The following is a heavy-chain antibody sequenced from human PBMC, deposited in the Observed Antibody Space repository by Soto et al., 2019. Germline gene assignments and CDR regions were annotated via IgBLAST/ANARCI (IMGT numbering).Heavy chain of an antibody. J-gene: IGHJ6*03. CDR1: GFTFSSYW. CDR2: IKQDGSEK. D-gene: IGHD3-9*01. Sequence: GGSLRLSCAASGFTFSSYWMSWVRQAPGKGLEWVANIKQDGSEKYYVDSVKGRFTISRDNAKNSLYLQMNSLRAEDTAVYYCARFPRGLTGYYRPYYYYYMDVWGKGTTVTVSS. V-gene: IGHV3-7*01. CDR3: ARFPRGLTGYYRPYYYYYMDV.